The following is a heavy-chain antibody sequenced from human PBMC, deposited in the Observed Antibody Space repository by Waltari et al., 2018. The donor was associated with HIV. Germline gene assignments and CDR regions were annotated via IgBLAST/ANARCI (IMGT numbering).Heavy chain of an antibody. J-gene: IGHJ4*02. CDR3: AKDSQQLVNYFDY. D-gene: IGHD6-13*01. CDR2: ISGGCEST. Sequence: EVQLLESGGGLVQPGGSLRLSCAASGFTFSSHGISWVRQAPGKGREWVSGISGGCESTYYAASVKGRFTISRDNSKNTLYLQMNSLRAEDTAVYYCAKDSQQLVNYFDYWGQGTLVTVAS. V-gene: IGHV3-23*01. CDR1: GFTFSSHG.